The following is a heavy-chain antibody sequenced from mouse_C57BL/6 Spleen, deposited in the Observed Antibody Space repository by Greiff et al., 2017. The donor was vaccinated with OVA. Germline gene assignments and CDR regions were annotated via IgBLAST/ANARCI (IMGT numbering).Heavy chain of an antibody. CDR3: ANYYGTSWYFDV. V-gene: IGHV1-19*01. J-gene: IGHJ1*03. CDR1: GYTFTDYY. D-gene: IGHD1-1*01. Sequence: VQLQQSGPVLVKPGASVKMSCKASGYTFTDYYMNWVKQSHGKSLEWIGVINPYNGGTSYNQKFKGKATLTVDKSSSTAYMELNSLTSEDSAVYYCANYYGTSWYFDVWGTGTTVTVSS. CDR2: INPYNGGT.